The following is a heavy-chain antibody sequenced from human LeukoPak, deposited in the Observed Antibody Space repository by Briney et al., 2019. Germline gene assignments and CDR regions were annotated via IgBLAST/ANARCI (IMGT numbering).Heavy chain of an antibody. V-gene: IGHV4-39*07. D-gene: IGHD6-13*01. CDR3: ATSSSWYYNWFDP. Sequence: SETLSLTCTVSGGSLTGYYWGWIRQPPGKGLEWIGNIYYTGNTYYNPSLKSRVTISLDTSKNQFSLKVISMTAADTAVYYCATSSSWYYNWFDPWGQGTLVTVSS. CDR1: GGSLTGYY. CDR2: IYYTGNT. J-gene: IGHJ5*02.